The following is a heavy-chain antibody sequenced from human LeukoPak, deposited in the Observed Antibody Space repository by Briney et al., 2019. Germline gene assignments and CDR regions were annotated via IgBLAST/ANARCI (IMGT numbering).Heavy chain of an antibody. CDR3: ARKADSGNYYFDY. D-gene: IGHD1-26*01. CDR1: GFTFSSYS. J-gene: IGHJ4*02. CDR2: ISGNSNYI. Sequence: GGSLRLSCAASGFTFSSYSMYWVRQAPGKGPEWVSSISGNSNYIFYADSVKGRFTFSRDNAKNSLYLQMNSLRAEDTAVYYCARKADSGNYYFDYWGQRTLVTVSS. V-gene: IGHV3-21*01.